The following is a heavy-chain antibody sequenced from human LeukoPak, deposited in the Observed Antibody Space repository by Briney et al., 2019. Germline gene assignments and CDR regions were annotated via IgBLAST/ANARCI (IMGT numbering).Heavy chain of an antibody. CDR1: GYTFTSYD. Sequence: ASVKVSCKASGYTFTSYDINWVRQATGQGLEWMGWMNPNSGNTGYAQKFQGRATMTRNTSISTAYMELSSLRSEDTAVYYCARGIGSTTVTTLEYYFDSWGQGTLVTVSS. CDR3: ARGIGSTTVTTLEYYFDS. D-gene: IGHD4-17*01. V-gene: IGHV1-8*01. CDR2: MNPNSGNT. J-gene: IGHJ4*02.